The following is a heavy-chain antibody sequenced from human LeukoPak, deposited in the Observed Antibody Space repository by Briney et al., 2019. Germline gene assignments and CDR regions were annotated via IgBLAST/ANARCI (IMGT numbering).Heavy chain of an antibody. Sequence: ASVKVSCKASGYTFTSYGINWVRQAPGQGLKWMGRINPNSGGTNYAQKFQGRVTITRDTSISTAYMELSRLRSDDTAVYYCARAPIYGSGSSTVDYWGQGTLVIVSP. CDR3: ARAPIYGSGSSTVDY. J-gene: IGHJ4*02. V-gene: IGHV1-2*06. D-gene: IGHD3-10*01. CDR2: INPNSGGT. CDR1: GYTFTSYG.